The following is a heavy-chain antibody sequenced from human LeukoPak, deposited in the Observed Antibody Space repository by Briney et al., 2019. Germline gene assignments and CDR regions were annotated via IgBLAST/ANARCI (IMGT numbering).Heavy chain of an antibody. V-gene: IGHV3-64*02. Sequence: GGSLRLSCAASGFTFSSYAMHWVRQAPGKGLESVSAISSSGGSTYYVDSVKGRYSISRDNSKNTLYLQTGSLRAEDMAVYYCVRENNWNYVLDYWGQGTLVTVSS. CDR1: GFTFSSYA. CDR3: VRENNWNYVLDY. D-gene: IGHD1-7*01. J-gene: IGHJ4*02. CDR2: ISSSGGST.